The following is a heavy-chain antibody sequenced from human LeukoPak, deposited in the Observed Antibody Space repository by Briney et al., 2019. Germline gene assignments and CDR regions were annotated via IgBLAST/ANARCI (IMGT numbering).Heavy chain of an antibody. V-gene: IGHV3-33*01. CDR3: TRYNNDHFDY. CDR1: GFTFGGYG. CDR2: IAYDGSRA. J-gene: IGHJ4*02. Sequence: GGSLTLSCAGSGFTFGGYGMHWFRQTPGKGLEWVGVIAYDGSRAFYADSVKGRFTISRDNSKNTMSVQMDDLRAEDTAVYYCTRYNNDHFDYWGQGTLVTVSS. D-gene: IGHD1-14*01.